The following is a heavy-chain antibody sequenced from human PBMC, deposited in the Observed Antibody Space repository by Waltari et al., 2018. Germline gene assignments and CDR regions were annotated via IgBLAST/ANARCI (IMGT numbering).Heavy chain of an antibody. CDR3: ARHLYSIDYLELDN. V-gene: IGHV3-23*01. Sequence: ASGFTFINYAMSWVRQAPGKGLEWVSGISDSGVVTKYADSVKGRFTVSRDNSKNTLYLQLNSLRAEDTAVYYCARHLYSIDYLELDNWGQGTLVTVSS. D-gene: IGHD3-22*01. CDR1: GFTFINYA. J-gene: IGHJ4*02. CDR2: ISDSGVVT.